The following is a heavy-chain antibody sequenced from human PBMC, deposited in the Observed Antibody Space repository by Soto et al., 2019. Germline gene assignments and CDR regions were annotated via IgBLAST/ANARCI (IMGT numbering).Heavy chain of an antibody. CDR1: GYTFTSYG. CDR2: ISAYNGNT. D-gene: IGHD3-16*02. J-gene: IGHJ4*02. Sequence: QVQLVQSGAEVKKPGASVKVSCKASGYTFTSYGISRVRQAPGQGLEWMGWISAYNGNTNYAQKLQGRVTMTTDTSTSTAYRELRSLRSDDTAVYDCARDSGGDYVWGSYRIFDYWGQGTLVTVSS. V-gene: IGHV1-18*04. CDR3: ARDSGGDYVWGSYRIFDY.